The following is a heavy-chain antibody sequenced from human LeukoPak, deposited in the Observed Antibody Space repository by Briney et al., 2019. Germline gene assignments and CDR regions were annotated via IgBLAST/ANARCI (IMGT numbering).Heavy chain of an antibody. CDR2: IKQDGSEK. J-gene: IGHJ4*02. D-gene: IGHD3-16*01. V-gene: IGHV3-7*01. CDR3: ARLGTSRDFDY. CDR1: GFTFSSYW. Sequence: GGSLRLSCAASGFTFSSYWMSWVRQAPGKGLEWVANIKQDGSEKYYVASVRGRFSISGDNAKNSLYLQMNSLRAEDTAVYYCARLGTSRDFDYWGQGTLVTVSS.